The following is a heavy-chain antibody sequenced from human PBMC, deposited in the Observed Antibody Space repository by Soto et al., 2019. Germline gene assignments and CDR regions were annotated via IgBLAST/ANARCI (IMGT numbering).Heavy chain of an antibody. J-gene: IGHJ6*02. CDR2: IIPIFGTA. Sequence: SVKVSCKASGGTFSSYAISWVRQAPGQGLEWMGGIIPIFGTANYAQKFQGRVTITADESTSTAYMGLSSLRSEDTAVYYCARDPPRYCSSTSCYTGILPKNGMDVWGQGTTVTVSS. D-gene: IGHD2-2*02. V-gene: IGHV1-69*13. CDR3: ARDPPRYCSSTSCYTGILPKNGMDV. CDR1: GGTFSSYA.